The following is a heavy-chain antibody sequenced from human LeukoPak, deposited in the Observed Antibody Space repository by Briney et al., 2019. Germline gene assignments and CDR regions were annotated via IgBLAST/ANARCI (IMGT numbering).Heavy chain of an antibody. CDR3: AGAPCGGRDY. Sequence: GASVTVSCKASGYAFTNYYMHWVRQAPGQGLEWMGIINPSGGSTSYAQKFQGRVTMTRDTSTSTVYMELSSLRSEDPAVYYCAGAPCGGRDYGGQETLVTVSS. V-gene: IGHV1-46*01. J-gene: IGHJ4*02. D-gene: IGHD2-15*01. CDR1: GYAFTNYY. CDR2: INPSGGST.